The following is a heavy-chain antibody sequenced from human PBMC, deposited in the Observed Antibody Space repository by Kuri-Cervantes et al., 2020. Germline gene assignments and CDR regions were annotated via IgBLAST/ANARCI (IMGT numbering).Heavy chain of an antibody. V-gene: IGHV1-46*01. J-gene: IGHJ6*03. CDR2: INPSGGST. Sequence: ASVKVSCKASGYTFTSYYMHWVRQAPGQGLEWMGIINPSGGSTSYAQKFQGRVTMTRDTSTSTVYMELSSLRAEDTAVYYCARAVAGSGYYYYYMDVWGKGTTVTVSS. CDR1: GYTFTSYY. CDR3: ARAVAGSGYYYYYMDV. D-gene: IGHD6-19*01.